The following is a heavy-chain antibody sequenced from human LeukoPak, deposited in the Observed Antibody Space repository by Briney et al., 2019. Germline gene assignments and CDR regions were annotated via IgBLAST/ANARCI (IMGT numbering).Heavy chain of an antibody. CDR3: ARVLGSGRYDILTGYYPFDY. Sequence: ASVKVSCKASGYTFTGYYMHWVRQAPGQGLEWMGRINPNSGGTNYAQKFQGRVTMTRDTSISTAYMELSRLRPDDTAVYYCARVLGSGRYDILTGYYPFDYWGQGTLVTVSS. V-gene: IGHV1-2*06. CDR1: GYTFTGYY. CDR2: INPNSGGT. D-gene: IGHD3-9*01. J-gene: IGHJ4*02.